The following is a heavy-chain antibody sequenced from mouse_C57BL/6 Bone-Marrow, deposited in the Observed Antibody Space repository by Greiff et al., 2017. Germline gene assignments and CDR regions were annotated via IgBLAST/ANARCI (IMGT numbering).Heavy chain of an antibody. CDR2: ISNGGGST. Sequence: EVMLVESGGGLVQPGGSLKLSCAASGFTFSDYYMYWVRQTPEKRLEWVAYISNGGGSTYYPDTVKGRFTISRDNAKNPLYLQMSRLKSEDTAMYYCARHNYYGSSYWYFDVWGTGSTVTVSS. J-gene: IGHJ1*03. CDR1: GFTFSDYY. V-gene: IGHV5-12*01. D-gene: IGHD1-1*01. CDR3: ARHNYYGSSYWYFDV.